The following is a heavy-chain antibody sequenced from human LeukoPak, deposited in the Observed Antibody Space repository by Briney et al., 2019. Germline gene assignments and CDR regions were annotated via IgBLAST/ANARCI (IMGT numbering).Heavy chain of an antibody. Sequence: ASVKVSCKASGYTFTSYDINWVRQATGQGLEWMGWMNPNSGNTGYAQKFQGRVTITRNTSISTAYMELSSLRSEDTAVYYCARGSRSITGTTGANYYYYMDVWGKGTTVTVSS. J-gene: IGHJ6*03. V-gene: IGHV1-8*03. CDR2: MNPNSGNT. D-gene: IGHD1-7*01. CDR1: GYTFTSYD. CDR3: ARGSRSITGTTGANYYYYMDV.